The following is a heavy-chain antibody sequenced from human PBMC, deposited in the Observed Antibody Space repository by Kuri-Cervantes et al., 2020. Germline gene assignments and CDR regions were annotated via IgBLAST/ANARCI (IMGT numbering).Heavy chain of an antibody. Sequence: GESLKISCAASGFIFSNYGTHWVRQAPGKGLEWVAFIRYDGSNKYYADSVKGRFTISRDNSKNTLYLQMNSLRAEDTAVYYCAKSYYYDSSGSYWGQGTLVTVSS. CDR1: GFIFSNYG. D-gene: IGHD3-22*01. CDR3: AKSYYYDSSGSY. CDR2: IRYDGSNK. V-gene: IGHV3-30*02. J-gene: IGHJ4*02.